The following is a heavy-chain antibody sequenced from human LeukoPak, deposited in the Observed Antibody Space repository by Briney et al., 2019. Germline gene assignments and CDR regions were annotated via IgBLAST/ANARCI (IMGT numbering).Heavy chain of an antibody. Sequence: SETLSLTCTVSGVSVSSGSYSWSWIRQPPGEGPQWIGYIYHDGSTNYSPSLRSRVSISVDTSKNQFSLKLSSVTTADTAVYFCATFFDFWFGPWGQGTQVTVSS. CDR1: GVSVSSGSYS. D-gene: IGHD5/OR15-5a*01. J-gene: IGHJ5*02. CDR3: ATFFDFWFGP. CDR2: IYHDGST. V-gene: IGHV4-61*01.